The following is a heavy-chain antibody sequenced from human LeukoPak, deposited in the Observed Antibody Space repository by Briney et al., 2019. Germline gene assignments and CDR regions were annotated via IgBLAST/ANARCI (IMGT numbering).Heavy chain of an antibody. CDR2: IGSDNKP. CDR1: GFTFSAYA. D-gene: IGHD1/OR15-1a*01. J-gene: IGHJ3*02. CDR3: ARDRTEDAFDI. Sequence: GGSLRLSCEASGFTFSAYAMTWVRQAPGQGLEWVSSIGSDNKPHYSESVKGRFAISRDNSKSMLFLQLNSLRAEDTALYYCARDRTEDAFDIWGQGTMVTVSS. V-gene: IGHV3-23*05.